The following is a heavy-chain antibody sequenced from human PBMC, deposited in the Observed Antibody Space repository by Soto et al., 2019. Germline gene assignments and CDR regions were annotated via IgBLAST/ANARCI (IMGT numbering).Heavy chain of an antibody. J-gene: IGHJ4*02. Sequence: QVQLQESGPGLVKPSETLSLTCTVSGGSISSYYWSWIRQPPGKGLEWIGYIYYSGSTNYNPSLKSRVTISVATSKNQFSLKLSLKLSSGTAADTAVYYCARRWGDYFDYWGQGTLVTVSS. CDR2: IYYSGST. CDR1: GGSISSYY. D-gene: IGHD3-16*01. V-gene: IGHV4-59*08. CDR3: ARRWGDYFDY.